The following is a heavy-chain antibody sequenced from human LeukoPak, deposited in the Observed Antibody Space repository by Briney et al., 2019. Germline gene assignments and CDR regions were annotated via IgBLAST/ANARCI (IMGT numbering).Heavy chain of an antibody. CDR3: ARDRGGGYGTGKRGAFDI. CDR1: GGSISSYY. V-gene: IGHV4-59*01. D-gene: IGHD3-22*01. Sequence: PSETLSLTCTVSGGSISSYYWSWLRQPPGKGLEGIGYIYYSGSTNYNPSLTSRVTISVDTSKNQFSLKLSSVTAADTAVYYCARDRGGGYGTGKRGAFDIWGQGTMVTVSS. CDR2: IYYSGST. J-gene: IGHJ3*02.